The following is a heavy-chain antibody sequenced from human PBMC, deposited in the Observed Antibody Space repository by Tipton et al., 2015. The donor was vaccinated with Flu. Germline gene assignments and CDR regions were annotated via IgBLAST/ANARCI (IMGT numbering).Heavy chain of an antibody. Sequence: SLRLSRVVSGFTFDDFTMHWVRQAPGKGLEWVADISWNSASIGYADSVKGRFTISRDNAKNSLYLQMHSLSTEDTALYHCAKGGMGDYDTSGFFQAWGRGTLVNVSS. CDR2: ISWNSASI. CDR1: GFTFDDFT. D-gene: IGHD3-22*01. CDR3: AKGGMGDYDTSGFFQA. J-gene: IGHJ4*02. V-gene: IGHV3-9*01.